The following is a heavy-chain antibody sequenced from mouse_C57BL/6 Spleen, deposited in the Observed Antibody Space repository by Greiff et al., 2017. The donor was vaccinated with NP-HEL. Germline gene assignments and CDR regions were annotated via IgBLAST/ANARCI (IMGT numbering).Heavy chain of an antibody. CDR1: GYTFTTYP. D-gene: IGHD1-1*01. J-gene: IGHJ2*01. CDR2: FHPYNDYT. CDR3: ESQGYYGNRDD. Sequence: VQLQQPGAELVKPGASVKMSCKASGYTFTTYPIEWMKQNPGKSLEWIGIFHPYNDYTKYNEKFKGKATFTVEKSSSTAYLKLSRLTSEDSAVYYCESQGYYGNRDDWGQGTTLTVSS. V-gene: IGHV1-47*01.